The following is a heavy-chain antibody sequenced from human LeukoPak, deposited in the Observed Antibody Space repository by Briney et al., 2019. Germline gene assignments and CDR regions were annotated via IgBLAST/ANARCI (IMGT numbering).Heavy chain of an antibody. CDR3: ARDRRGNYAFDP. CDR2: IYYSGST. V-gene: IGHV4-59*01. D-gene: IGHD1-7*01. Sequence: PSETLSLTCTVSGGSISSYYWSWIRQPPGKGLEWIGYIYYSGSTNYNPSLKSRVTISVDTSKNQFSLKLSSVTAADTAVYYCARDRRGNYAFDPWGQGTLVTVSS. CDR1: GGSISSYY. J-gene: IGHJ5*02.